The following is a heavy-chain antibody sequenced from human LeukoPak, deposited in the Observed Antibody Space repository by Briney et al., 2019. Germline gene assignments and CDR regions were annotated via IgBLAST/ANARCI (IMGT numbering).Heavy chain of an antibody. Sequence: ASVKVSCKASGYTFTGYYMHWVRQAPGQGLEWMGWINPNSGGTNYAQKFQGRVTMTRDTSISTAHMELSRLRSDDTAVYYCARDGDYSAGYFDLWGRGTLVTVSS. J-gene: IGHJ2*01. V-gene: IGHV1-2*02. D-gene: IGHD4-17*01. CDR2: INPNSGGT. CDR3: ARDGDYSAGYFDL. CDR1: GYTFTGYY.